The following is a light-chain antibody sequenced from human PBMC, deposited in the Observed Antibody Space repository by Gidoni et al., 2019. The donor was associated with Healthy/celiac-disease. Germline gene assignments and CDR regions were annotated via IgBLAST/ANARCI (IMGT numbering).Light chain of an antibody. CDR1: QSISSY. Sequence: DIQMTQSPSSLSASVGDRVTITCRASQSISSYLNWYQKNPGKAPKLLIYAASSLQSGVPSRFSGSGSGTDFTLTISSLQPEDFATYYCQQSYSTPWTFGQGTKVEIK. V-gene: IGKV1-39*01. CDR3: QQSYSTPWT. CDR2: AAS. J-gene: IGKJ1*01.